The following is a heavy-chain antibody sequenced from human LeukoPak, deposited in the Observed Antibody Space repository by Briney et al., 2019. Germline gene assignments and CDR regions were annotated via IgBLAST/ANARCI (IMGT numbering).Heavy chain of an antibody. D-gene: IGHD6-13*01. CDR3: ARHEYSSSWYGAFDI. Sequence: SETLSLTCTVSGGSISSYYWSWIRQPPGQGLEWIGYIYYSGSTNYNPSLKSRVTISVDTSKNQFSLKLSSVTAADTAVYYCARHEYSSSWYGAFDIWGQGTMVTVSP. J-gene: IGHJ3*02. CDR1: GGSISSYY. CDR2: IYYSGST. V-gene: IGHV4-59*08.